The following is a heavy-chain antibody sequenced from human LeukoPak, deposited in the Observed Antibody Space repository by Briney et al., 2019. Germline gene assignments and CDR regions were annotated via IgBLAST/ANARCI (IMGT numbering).Heavy chain of an antibody. J-gene: IGHJ4*02. D-gene: IGHD3-22*01. CDR3: ARHFYYDSSGYPDY. Sequence: GESLKISCKGFGYSFTSYWIGWVRQMPGKGLEWMGIIYPGDSDTRYSPSLQGQVTISADKSISTAYLQWSSLKASDTAMYYCARHFYYDSSGYPDYWGQGTLVTVSS. V-gene: IGHV5-51*01. CDR1: GYSFTSYW. CDR2: IYPGDSDT.